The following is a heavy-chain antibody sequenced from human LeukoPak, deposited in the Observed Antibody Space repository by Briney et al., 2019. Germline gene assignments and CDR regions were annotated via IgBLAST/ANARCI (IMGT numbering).Heavy chain of an antibody. V-gene: IGHV1-69*13. CDR3: AKLGSYFGDDAFDI. CDR1: GYTFTSYG. Sequence: SVKVSCKASGYTFTSYGISWVRQAPGQGLEWMGGIIPIFGTANYAQKFQGRVTITADESTSTAYMELSSLRSEDTAVYYCAKLGSYFGDDAFDIRGQGTMVTVSS. D-gene: IGHD1-26*01. J-gene: IGHJ3*02. CDR2: IIPIFGTA.